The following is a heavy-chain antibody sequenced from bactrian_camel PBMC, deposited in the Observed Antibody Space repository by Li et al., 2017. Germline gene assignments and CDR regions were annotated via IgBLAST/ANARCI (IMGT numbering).Heavy chain of an antibody. Sequence: VQLVESGGGSVQAGGSLRLSCAARGYTYDTYCMGWFRRPPGKEREGIAVIDSDGDTAYAESLKDRFTISVDNAKNTLYLQMNSLKPEDTAMYYCATDSGECPGTRVLWLYEGQGTQVTVS. CDR2: IDSDGDT. D-gene: IGHD3*01. V-gene: IGHV3S55*01. J-gene: IGHJ4*01. CDR1: GYTYDTYC.